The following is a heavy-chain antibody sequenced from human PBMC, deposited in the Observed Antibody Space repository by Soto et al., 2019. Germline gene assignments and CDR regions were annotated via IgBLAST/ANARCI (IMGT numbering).Heavy chain of an antibody. CDR1: GFTFSSFV. V-gene: IGHV3-23*01. Sequence: EVQLLESGGGLVQPGGSLRLSCAASGFTFSSFVMNWVRQAPGKGLEWVSTISPGADVSHYTDSVKGRFTISRDNSRRTLHLQIDSLSVEDAAVYFCVRRAITATTKWGAFDVWGQGTAVTVSS. J-gene: IGHJ3*01. CDR3: VRRAITATTKWGAFDV. CDR2: ISPGADVS. D-gene: IGHD1-20*01.